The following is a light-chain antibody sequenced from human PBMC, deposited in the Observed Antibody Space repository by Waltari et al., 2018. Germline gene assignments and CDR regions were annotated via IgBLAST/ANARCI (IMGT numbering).Light chain of an antibody. CDR1: QSISSY. V-gene: IGKV1-39*01. CDR2: AAS. J-gene: IGKJ1*01. Sequence: DIQMTQSPSSLSASVGDRVTITCRASQSISSYLHWYQEKAGKAPKLLIYAASTLQSGVPSRFSGSGSGADFTLTISSLQSEDFVVYSCQQYNDWPRTFGQGTKVEIK. CDR3: QQYNDWPRT.